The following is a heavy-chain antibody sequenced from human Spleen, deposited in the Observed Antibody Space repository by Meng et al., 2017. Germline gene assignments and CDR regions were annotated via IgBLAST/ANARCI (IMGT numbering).Heavy chain of an antibody. D-gene: IGHD6-19*01. CDR2: LFSGGSST. CDR1: GFTFGTYS. V-gene: IGHV3-21*01. Sequence: GESLKISCAASGFTFGTYSLSWVRQPPGKGLEWVSTLFSGGSSTYYADSVKGRFTISTDNAKISLYLQMDSLRADDTAVYYCARDGADSGGPVYWGQGTLVTVSS. J-gene: IGHJ4*02. CDR3: ARDGADSGGPVY.